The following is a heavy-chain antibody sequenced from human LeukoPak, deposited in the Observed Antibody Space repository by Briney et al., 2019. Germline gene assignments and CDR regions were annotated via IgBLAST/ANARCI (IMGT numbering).Heavy chain of an antibody. J-gene: IGHJ4*02. Sequence: GGSLRLSCAASGFTFRNYNMNWVRQAPGKGLEWVSYISSSSSTIYYAGPVKGRFPISRDNAKNSLYLQMNSLRAEDTAVYYCARDSDPFSGYYDYWGQGTLVTVSS. V-gene: IGHV3-48*01. CDR1: GFTFRNYN. CDR2: ISSSSSTI. D-gene: IGHD2-15*01. CDR3: ARDSDPFSGYYDY.